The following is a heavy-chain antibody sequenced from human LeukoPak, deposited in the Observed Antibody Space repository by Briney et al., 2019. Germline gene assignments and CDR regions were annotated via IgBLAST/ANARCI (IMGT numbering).Heavy chain of an antibody. CDR1: GGSISSSSYY. CDR2: IYYSGST. Sequence: SETLSLTCTVSGGSISSSSYYWGWIRQPPGKGLEWIGSIYYSGSTYYNPSLKSRVTISVDTSKNQFSLKLSSVTAADTAVYYCARPPNPRYCSSTSCYTVAFDIWGQGTMVTVSS. V-gene: IGHV4-39*01. D-gene: IGHD2-2*02. J-gene: IGHJ3*02. CDR3: ARPPNPRYCSSTSCYTVAFDI.